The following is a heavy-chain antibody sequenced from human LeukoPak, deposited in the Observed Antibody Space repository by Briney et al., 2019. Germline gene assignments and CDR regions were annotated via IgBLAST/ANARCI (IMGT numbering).Heavy chain of an antibody. CDR1: GGSISSGGYY. Sequence: TLSLTCTVSGGSISSGGYYWSWIRQHPGKGLEWIGYIYYSGRTYYHPSLKSRVTISVDTSKNQFSLKLSSVTAADTAVYYCPRGSYWYYDSSGYPLRAFDIWGQGTMVTVSS. CDR3: PRGSYWYYDSSGYPLRAFDI. D-gene: IGHD3-22*01. J-gene: IGHJ3*02. V-gene: IGHV4-31*03. CDR2: IYYSGRT.